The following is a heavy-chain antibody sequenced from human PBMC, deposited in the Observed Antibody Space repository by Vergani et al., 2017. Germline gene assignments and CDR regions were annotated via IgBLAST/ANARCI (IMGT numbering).Heavy chain of an antibody. Sequence: QVQLQESGPGLVKPSQTLSLTCTVSGDSITSGAYYWSWIRQHPGKGLEWIGYIFHSGGAYYNPSLESRVSILVDTAKNDFSLRVTSVTAADTAVYYCAREATLAYYYMDVWGKGTTVTVSS. CDR2: IFHSGGA. J-gene: IGHJ6*03. CDR1: GDSITSGAYY. CDR3: AREATLAYYYMDV. V-gene: IGHV4-31*03.